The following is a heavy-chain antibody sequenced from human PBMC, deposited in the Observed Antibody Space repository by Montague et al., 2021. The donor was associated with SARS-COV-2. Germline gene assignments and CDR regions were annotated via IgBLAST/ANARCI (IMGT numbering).Heavy chain of an antibody. J-gene: IGHJ5*02. Sequence: SLRPSCAASGFTVSSTYMSWVRQAPGKGLEWISVIYSSGDTYHADSMKDRFTISRDNSKNTVYLQMHILRAEDTAVYYCASGMFDTWGQGTLVTVSS. CDR3: ASGMFDT. V-gene: IGHV3-66*01. CDR1: GFTVSSTY. CDR2: IYSSGDT.